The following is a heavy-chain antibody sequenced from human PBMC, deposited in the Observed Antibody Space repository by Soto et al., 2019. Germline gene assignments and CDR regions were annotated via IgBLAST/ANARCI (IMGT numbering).Heavy chain of an antibody. V-gene: IGHV3-48*01. Sequence: GGSLRLSCAASGFTFSSYSMNWVRQAPGKGLEWVSYISSSSSTIYYADSVKGRFTISRDNAKNSLYLQMNSLRAEDTAVYYCARDRGYSGYDSHYYYYMDVWGKGTTVTVSS. CDR2: ISSSSSTI. J-gene: IGHJ6*03. D-gene: IGHD5-12*01. CDR3: ARDRGYSGYDSHYYYYMDV. CDR1: GFTFSSYS.